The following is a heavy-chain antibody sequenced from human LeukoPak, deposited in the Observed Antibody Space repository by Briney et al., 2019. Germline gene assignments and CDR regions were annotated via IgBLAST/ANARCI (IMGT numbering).Heavy chain of an antibody. Sequence: SGGSLRLSCAASGFTFSSYWMSWVRQAPGKGLEWVANIKQDGSEKYYVDSVKGRFTISRDNAKNSLYLQMNSLRAEDTAVYYCARDILTGTTEPEFYFDYWGQGTLVTVSS. CDR2: IKQDGSEK. V-gene: IGHV3-7*03. CDR3: ARDILTGTTEPEFYFDY. J-gene: IGHJ4*02. D-gene: IGHD1-7*01. CDR1: GFTFSSYW.